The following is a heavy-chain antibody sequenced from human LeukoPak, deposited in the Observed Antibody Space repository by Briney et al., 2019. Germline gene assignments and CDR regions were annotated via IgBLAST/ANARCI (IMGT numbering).Heavy chain of an antibody. CDR1: GGSFSGYY. D-gene: IGHD3-10*01. CDR3: TRLPLKCGSGSYYNEDY. Sequence: SETLSLTCAVYGGSFSGYYWSWIRQPPGKGLEWIGEINHSGSTNYNPSLKSRVTISVDTSKNQFSLKLSSVTAADTAVYYCTRLPLKCGSGSYYNEDYWGQGTLVTVSS. CDR2: INHSGST. J-gene: IGHJ4*02. V-gene: IGHV4-34*01.